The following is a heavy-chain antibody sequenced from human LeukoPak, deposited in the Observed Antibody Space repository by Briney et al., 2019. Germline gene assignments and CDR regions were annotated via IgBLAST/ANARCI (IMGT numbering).Heavy chain of an antibody. J-gene: IGHJ4*02. Sequence: GGSLRLSCAASGFTFSSYSMNWVRQAPGKGLEWVSSISSSSYIYYADSVKGRFTISRDNAKNSLYLQMNSLRAEDTAVYYCARGKYSSSSILDYWGQGTLVTVSS. CDR1: GFTFSSYS. V-gene: IGHV3-21*01. CDR3: ARGKYSSSSILDY. D-gene: IGHD6-6*01. CDR2: ISSSSYI.